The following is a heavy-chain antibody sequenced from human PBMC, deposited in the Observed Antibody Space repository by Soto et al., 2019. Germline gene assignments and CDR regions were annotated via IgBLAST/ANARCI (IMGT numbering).Heavy chain of an antibody. V-gene: IGHV3-30*14. CDR3: ARMRAARPGYYMDV. CDR2: ISYDGSNT. Sequence: GGSLRLSCAASGFTFSSYAMHWVRQAPGKGLEWVAVISYDGSNTYYADSVKGRFTISRHNSKNTLYLQMNSLRAEDTAVYYCARMRAARPGYYMDVWGKGTTVTVSS. CDR1: GFTFSSYA. J-gene: IGHJ6*03. D-gene: IGHD6-6*01.